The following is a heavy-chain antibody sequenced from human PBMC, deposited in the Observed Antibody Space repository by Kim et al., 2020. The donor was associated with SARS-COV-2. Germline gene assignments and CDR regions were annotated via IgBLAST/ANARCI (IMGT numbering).Heavy chain of an antibody. J-gene: IGHJ4*02. Sequence: GGSLRLSCAASGFAFSSYEMNWVRQAPGKGLEWVSYISYSGTTVYYADSMKGRFTISRDNAKNSLYLQMNSLRAEDTAVYYCARGVVGLDYWGQGTLVTV. CDR1: GFAFSSYE. CDR2: ISYSGTTV. D-gene: IGHD1-26*01. CDR3: ARGVVGLDY. V-gene: IGHV3-48*03.